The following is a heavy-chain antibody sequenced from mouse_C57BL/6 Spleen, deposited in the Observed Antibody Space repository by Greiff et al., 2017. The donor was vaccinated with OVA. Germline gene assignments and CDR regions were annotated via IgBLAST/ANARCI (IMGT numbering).Heavy chain of an antibody. Sequence: EVMLVESGGGLVKPGGSLKLSCAASGFTFSSYTMSWVRQTPEKRLEWVATISGGGGNTYYPDSVKGRFTISSDNAKNTLYLQMSSLRSEDTALYYCARQGLLRFFDYWGQGTTLTVSS. V-gene: IGHV5-9*01. D-gene: IGHD2-3*01. J-gene: IGHJ2*01. CDR2: ISGGGGNT. CDR1: GFTFSSYT. CDR3: ARQGLLRFFDY.